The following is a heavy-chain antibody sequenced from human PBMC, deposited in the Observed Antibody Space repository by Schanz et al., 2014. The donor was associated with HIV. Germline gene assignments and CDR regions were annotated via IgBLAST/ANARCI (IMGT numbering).Heavy chain of an antibody. Sequence: DQLVESGGGVVQSGRSLRLSCAASGFMFSSYAFHWVRQAPGKGLEWVSYISASSGTKNYADSVRGRFTVSRDNDKRSLYLQMNGLRVDDTAVYYCARDCLSACPADFWGQGTLVTVSS. CDR2: ISASSGTK. V-gene: IGHV3-48*01. J-gene: IGHJ4*02. CDR1: GFMFSSYA. CDR3: ARDCLSACPADF. D-gene: IGHD6-19*01.